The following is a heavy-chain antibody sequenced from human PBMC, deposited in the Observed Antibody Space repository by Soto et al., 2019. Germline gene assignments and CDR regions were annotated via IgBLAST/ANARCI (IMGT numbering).Heavy chain of an antibody. D-gene: IGHD2-15*01. V-gene: IGHV3-15*01. J-gene: IGHJ4*02. Sequence: EVQLVESGGGLVKPGGSLRLSCAASGFTFSNAWMSWVRQAPGKGLEWVGRIKSKTDGGTTDYAAPVKGRFTISRDDSKNTLYLQMNSLKTEDTAVYYCTTGGARYCSGGSCGTTFDYWGQGTLVTVSS. CDR1: GFTFSNAW. CDR2: IKSKTDGGTT. CDR3: TTGGARYCSGGSCGTTFDY.